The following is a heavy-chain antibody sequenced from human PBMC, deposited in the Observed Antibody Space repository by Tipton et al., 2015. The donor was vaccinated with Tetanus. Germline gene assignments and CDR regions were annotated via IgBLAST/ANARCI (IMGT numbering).Heavy chain of an antibody. V-gene: IGHV4-39*01. J-gene: IGHJ4*02. D-gene: IGHD3-22*01. CDR3: ATGPYYDSSGHFGY. Sequence: TLSLTCTVSGGSISSSSYYWGWIRQPPGKGLEWIGSIYYSGSTYYNPSLKSRVTISVDTSKNQFSLKLSSVTAADTAVYYCATGPYYDSSGHFGYWGQGTLVTVSS. CDR2: IYYSGST. CDR1: GGSISSSSYY.